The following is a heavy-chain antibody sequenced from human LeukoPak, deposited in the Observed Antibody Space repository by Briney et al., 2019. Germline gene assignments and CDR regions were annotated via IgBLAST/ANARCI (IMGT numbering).Heavy chain of an antibody. CDR1: GGSVNSGSYF. J-gene: IGHJ4*02. CDR3: ARESAVSFDY. V-gene: IGHV4-61*01. CDR2: IQNSATT. Sequence: PSEALSLTCTVSGGSVNSGSYFWSWFRQPPGRGLEWIGYIQNSATTNYNPSLESRVTIFVDSSKDQFSLRVTSVTAADTAVYYCARESAVSFDYWGQGALVTVSS.